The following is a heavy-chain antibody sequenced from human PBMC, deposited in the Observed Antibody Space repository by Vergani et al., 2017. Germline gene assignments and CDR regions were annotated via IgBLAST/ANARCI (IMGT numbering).Heavy chain of an antibody. D-gene: IGHD2-2*01. CDR3: AIDWSVVVVPTCLDY. CDR2: ISAYNGNT. V-gene: IGHV1-18*04. Sequence: QVQLVQSGAEVKKPGASVKVSCKASGYTFTSYGISWVRQAPGQGLGWMGWISAYNGNTNYAQKLQGRVTMTTDTSTSTAYMELRSLRPDDTAVYYCAIDWSVVVVPTCLDYWGQGTLVTVSS. CDR1: GYTFTSYG. J-gene: IGHJ4*02.